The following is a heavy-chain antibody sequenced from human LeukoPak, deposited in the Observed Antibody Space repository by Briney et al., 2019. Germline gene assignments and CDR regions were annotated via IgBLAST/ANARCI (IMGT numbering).Heavy chain of an antibody. J-gene: IGHJ4*02. Sequence: GGSLRLSCAASGFTFSSNAMTWVRQAPGKGLECVSAITAGGDTPYYADSVRGRFTISRDNSRNTLYLQLNNLRAEDTAIYYCAKAYGTNGYYQLPIDFWGQGTLVTVSS. CDR1: GFTFSSNA. D-gene: IGHD3-22*01. CDR2: ITAGGDTP. CDR3: AKAYGTNGYYQLPIDF. V-gene: IGHV3-23*01.